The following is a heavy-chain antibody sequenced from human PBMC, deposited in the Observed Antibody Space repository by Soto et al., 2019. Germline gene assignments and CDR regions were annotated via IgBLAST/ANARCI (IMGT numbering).Heavy chain of an antibody. CDR1: GGSISSGGYY. J-gene: IGHJ5*02. CDR3: ARDIFTVNTPHWNWFDP. D-gene: IGHD4-17*01. V-gene: IGHV4-30-4*08. Sequence: SETLSLTCTVSGGSISSGGYYWICIRQHPGKGLEWIGYIYYSGSTYYNPSLKSRVTISVDTSKNQFSLKLSSVTAADTAVYYCARDIFTVNTPHWNWFDPWGQGTLVTVSS. CDR2: IYYSGST.